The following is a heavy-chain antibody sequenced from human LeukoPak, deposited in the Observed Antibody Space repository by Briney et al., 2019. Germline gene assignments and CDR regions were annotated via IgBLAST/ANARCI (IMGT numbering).Heavy chain of an antibody. CDR3: VKDLRSDFMGVLSRYLSY. Sequence: PGGSLRLSCSASGFTFSSFAMHWVRQAPGKGLEYVAAIRDNGGSTYYADSVKGRFTISRDNSKNTLYLQMSSLRAEDTAVYLCVKDLRSDFMGVLSRYLSYWGQGTLATVSS. CDR1: GFTFSSFA. D-gene: IGHD2/OR15-2a*01. CDR2: IRDNGGST. J-gene: IGHJ4*02. V-gene: IGHV3-64D*09.